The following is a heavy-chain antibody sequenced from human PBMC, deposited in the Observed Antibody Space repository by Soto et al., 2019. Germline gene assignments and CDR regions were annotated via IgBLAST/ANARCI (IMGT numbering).Heavy chain of an antibody. CDR3: ARDVFSGSYGGLDYYYYGMDV. Sequence: QVQLVQSGAEVKKPGASVKVSCKASGYTFTSYGISWVRQAPGQGLEWMGWISAYNGNTNYAQKRXXXVTRTTATSAXXAXMXXRSLRSDDTAVYYCARDVFSGSYGGLDYYYYGMDVWGQGTTVTVSS. J-gene: IGHJ6*02. V-gene: IGHV1-18*01. D-gene: IGHD1-26*01. CDR2: ISAYNGNT. CDR1: GYTFTSYG.